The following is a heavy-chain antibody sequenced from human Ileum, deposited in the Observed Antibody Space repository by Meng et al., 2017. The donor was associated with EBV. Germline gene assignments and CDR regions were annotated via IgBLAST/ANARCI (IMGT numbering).Heavy chain of an antibody. CDR2: ISADSGNT. J-gene: IGHJ2*01. CDR1: GYTFTNEG. CDR3: ARGVTTVLYWFFDL. D-gene: IGHD4-11*01. Sequence: QAQLVQSGAEVKKPGASVKGSFKASGYTFTNEGISWVRQAPGKGLEWMGRISADSGNTNYPQKFQGRVTMTTDTSTRTAYMEVRRLRSDDTAVYYCARGVTTVLYWFFDLWGRGTLVTVSS. V-gene: IGHV1-18*01.